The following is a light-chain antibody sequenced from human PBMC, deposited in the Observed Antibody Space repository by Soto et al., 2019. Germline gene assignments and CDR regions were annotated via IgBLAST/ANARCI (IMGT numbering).Light chain of an antibody. CDR2: LGS. J-gene: IGKJ1*01. CDR3: MQALQTPLT. V-gene: IGKV2-28*01. CDR1: QSLLHSNGYNY. Sequence: DIVMTQSPLSLPVTPGEPASISCRSSQSLLHSNGYNYLDWYLQKPGQSPQLLIYLGSNRASGVPDRFSGSGSGTDFTLKISRVEDEDVGVYYCMQALQTPLTFGQGTKVAIK.